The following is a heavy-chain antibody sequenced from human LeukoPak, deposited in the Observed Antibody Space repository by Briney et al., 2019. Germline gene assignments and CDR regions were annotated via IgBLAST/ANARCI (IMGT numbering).Heavy chain of an antibody. CDR3: AQGAYCGGDCYSPYYFDY. V-gene: IGHV3-23*01. D-gene: IGHD2-21*02. J-gene: IGHJ4*02. CDR2: ISGSGGST. CDR1: GFTFSSYA. Sequence: GGSLRLSCAASGFTFSSYAMSWVRQAPGKGLEWVSAISGSGGSTYYADSVKGRFTISRDNSKNTLYLQMNSLRAEDTAVYYCAQGAYCGGDCYSPYYFDYWGQGTLVIVSS.